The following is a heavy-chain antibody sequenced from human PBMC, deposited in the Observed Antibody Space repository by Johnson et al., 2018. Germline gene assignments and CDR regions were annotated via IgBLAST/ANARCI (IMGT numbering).Heavy chain of an antibody. CDR1: GFIFSNYG. Sequence: QVQLVQSGGGVVQPGRSLRLSCATSGFIFSNYGMHWVRQAPGKGLEWLTVISYDGNNRYYADSVKGRFTVSRDNSKNTLFLQINSLRPEDTAVDYCAKDRSSSWHNWFDPWGQGTLVTVSS. CDR3: AKDRSSSWHNWFDP. D-gene: IGHD2-2*01. J-gene: IGHJ5*02. V-gene: IGHV3-30*18. CDR2: ISYDGNNR.